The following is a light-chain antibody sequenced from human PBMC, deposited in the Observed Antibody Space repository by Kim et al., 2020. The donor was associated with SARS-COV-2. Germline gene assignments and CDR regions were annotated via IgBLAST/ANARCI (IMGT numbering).Light chain of an antibody. CDR3: HQYIRSPYS. J-gene: IGKJ2*03. CDR2: DAS. Sequence: EILLTQSPGTLSLSPGERATLSCRANQRISSNYIAWYQHKPGQSPRLLIHDASNRATGIPDRFSGSGSGTDFTLTISRLEPEDFAVYYCHQYIRSPYSFGQGTKLEI. CDR1: QRISSNY. V-gene: IGKV3-20*01.